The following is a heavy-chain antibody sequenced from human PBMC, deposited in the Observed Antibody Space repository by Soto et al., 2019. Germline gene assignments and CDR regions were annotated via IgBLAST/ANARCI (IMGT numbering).Heavy chain of an antibody. J-gene: IGHJ6*02. CDR1: GFTFSDYY. V-gene: IGHV3-11*01. Sequence: GGSLRLSCAASGFTFSDYYISWIRQAPWKGLEWVSYISSSGTIIYHADSVKGRFTISRDNAKNSLFLQMNSLRAEDTAVYYCARGKSIFYGMDVWGQGTTVTVSS. CDR2: ISSSGTII. D-gene: IGHD2-15*01. CDR3: ARGKSIFYGMDV.